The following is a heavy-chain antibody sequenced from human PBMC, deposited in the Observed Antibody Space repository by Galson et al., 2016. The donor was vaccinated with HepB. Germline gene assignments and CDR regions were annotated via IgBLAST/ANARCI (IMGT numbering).Heavy chain of an antibody. Sequence: SLRLSCAASGLSFSRYWMTWVRQAPGRGLEFAATINPDSSETYYVDSLKGRFTISRDNAQNSLYLRVDSLRVDDTGIYYCATDHNWAGYWGQGTLVIVSS. CDR1: GLSFSRYW. D-gene: IGHD5-24*01. J-gene: IGHJ4*02. CDR3: ATDHNWAGY. CDR2: INPDSSET. V-gene: IGHV3-7*03.